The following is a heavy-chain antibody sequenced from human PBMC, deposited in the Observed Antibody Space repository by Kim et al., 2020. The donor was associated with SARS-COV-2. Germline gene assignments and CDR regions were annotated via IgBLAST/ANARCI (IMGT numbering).Heavy chain of an antibody. V-gene: IGHV3-30*04. CDR3: ARQDYYDSSGYYYPHYYYYGMDV. CDR1: GFTFSSYA. CDR2: ISYDGSNK. D-gene: IGHD3-22*01. Sequence: GGSLRLSCAASGFTFSSYAMHWVRQAPGKGLEWVAVISYDGSNKYYADSVKGRFTISRDNSKNTLYLQMNSLRAEDTAVYYCARQDYYDSSGYYYPHYYYYGMDVWGQGTTVTVSS. J-gene: IGHJ6*02.